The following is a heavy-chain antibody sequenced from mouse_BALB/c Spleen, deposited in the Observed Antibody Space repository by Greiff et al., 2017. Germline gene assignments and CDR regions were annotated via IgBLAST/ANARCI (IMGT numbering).Heavy chain of an antibody. CDR1: GYSITSDYA. CDR3: ATYGSSSWFAY. Sequence: EVQRVESGPGLVKPSQSLSLTCTVTGYSITSDYAWNWIRQFPGNKLEWMGYISYSGSTSYNPSLKSRISITRDTSKNQFFLQLNSVTTEDTATYYCATYGSSSWFAYWGQGTLVTVSA. J-gene: IGHJ3*01. V-gene: IGHV3-2*02. D-gene: IGHD1-1*01. CDR2: ISYSGST.